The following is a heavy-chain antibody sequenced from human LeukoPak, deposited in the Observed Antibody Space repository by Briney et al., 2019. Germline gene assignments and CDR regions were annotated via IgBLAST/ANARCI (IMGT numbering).Heavy chain of an antibody. CDR1: GFTFSSYA. CDR3: ARVGYYASGPFSYFDY. D-gene: IGHD3-10*01. V-gene: IGHV3-30-3*01. CDR2: ISYDGSNE. Sequence: AGGSLRLSCAASGFTFSSYAMHWVRQAPGKGLEWVAVISYDGSNEYYADSVKGRFTISRDNSKNTLYLQMNSLSVEDTAVYYCARVGYYASGPFSYFDYWGQGTLVTVSS. J-gene: IGHJ4*02.